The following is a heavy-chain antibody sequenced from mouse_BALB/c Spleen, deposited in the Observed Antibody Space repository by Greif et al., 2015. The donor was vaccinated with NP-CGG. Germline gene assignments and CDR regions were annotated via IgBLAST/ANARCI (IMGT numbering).Heavy chain of an antibody. D-gene: IGHD1-1*01. Sequence: EVQRVESGGGLVQPGGSLRLSCATSGFTFTDYYMSWVRQPPGKALEWLGFIRNKANGYTTEYSASVKGRFTISRDNSQSILYLQMNTLRAEDSATYYCARYYYGSSGFAYWGQGTLVTVSA. CDR3: ARYYYGSSGFAY. CDR2: IRNKANGYTT. V-gene: IGHV7-3*02. J-gene: IGHJ3*01. CDR1: GFTFTDYY.